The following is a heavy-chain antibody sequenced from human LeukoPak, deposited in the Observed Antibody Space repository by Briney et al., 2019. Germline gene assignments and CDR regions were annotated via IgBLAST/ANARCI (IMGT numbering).Heavy chain of an antibody. CDR2: IYHSGST. V-gene: IGHV4-38-2*01. CDR1: GYSISSGYY. J-gene: IGHJ4*02. CDR3: ARFSCSSTSCYRFDY. D-gene: IGHD2-2*01. Sequence: SETLSLTCAVPGYSISSGYYWGWIRQPPGKGLEWIGSIYHSGSTYYNPSLKSRVTISVDTSKNQFSLKLSSVTAADTAVYYCARFSCSSTSCYRFDYWGQGPLVTVSS.